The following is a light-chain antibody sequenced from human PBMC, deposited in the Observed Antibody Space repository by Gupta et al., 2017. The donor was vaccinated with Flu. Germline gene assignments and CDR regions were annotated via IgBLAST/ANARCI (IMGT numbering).Light chain of an antibody. Sequence: PSPLSASVGDRVTITGRASKSISNWLAWHQQKPCKAPKLLIYKASSAESAVTSTFSGTGSGTEFTLTISILQPDDFANYYCHQENSFPWTFGEGTKVEIK. CDR2: KAS. CDR3: HQENSFPWT. J-gene: IGKJ1*01. V-gene: IGKV1-5*03. CDR1: KSISNW.